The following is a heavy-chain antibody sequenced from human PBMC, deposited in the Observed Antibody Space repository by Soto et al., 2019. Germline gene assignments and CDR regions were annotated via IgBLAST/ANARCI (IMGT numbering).Heavy chain of an antibody. CDR1: GGTFNTYA. D-gene: IGHD3-10*01. J-gene: IGHJ4*02. V-gene: IGHV1-69*19. CDR3: AREVQVHTPAFVY. CDR2: ISPTFGAA. Sequence: QVQLVQSGAEMKKPGSSVTVSCQSSGGTFNTYAMNWVRQAPGQGPEWMGDISPTFGAANYAPKFQGRVSITADESTGTSYMQLSRLTSEDTALYFCAREVQVHTPAFVYWGQGTLVTVSS.